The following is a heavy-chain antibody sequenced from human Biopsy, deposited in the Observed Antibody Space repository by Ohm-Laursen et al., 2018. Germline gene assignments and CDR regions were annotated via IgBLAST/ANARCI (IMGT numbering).Heavy chain of an antibody. D-gene: IGHD2-21*01. CDR1: GFTFSSHA. J-gene: IGHJ4*02. V-gene: IGHV3-23*01. CDR2: IRDSGDSA. CDR3: TNHYCGGITCPMNF. Sequence: SLRPSCAASGFTFSSHAMAWVRQAPGKGLEWVSGIRDSGDSAYYADSVKGRFTISRDNSRNTLYLQMNSLRAEDTAVYFCTNHYCGGITCPMNFWGQGTLVTVSS.